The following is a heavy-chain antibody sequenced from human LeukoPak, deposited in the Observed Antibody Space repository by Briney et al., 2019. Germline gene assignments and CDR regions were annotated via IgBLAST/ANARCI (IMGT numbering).Heavy chain of an antibody. Sequence: PGGSLRLSCAASGFTFSDYYMSWIRQAPGKGLEWVSYISSSGTTIYYADSVKGRFTISRDNAKNSLYLQMNSLRAEDTAVYYCARLFRGAPPFNFDYWGQGTLVTVSS. CDR2: ISSSGTTI. CDR1: GFTFSDYY. V-gene: IGHV3-11*01. CDR3: ARLFRGAPPFNFDY. J-gene: IGHJ4*02. D-gene: IGHD3-10*01.